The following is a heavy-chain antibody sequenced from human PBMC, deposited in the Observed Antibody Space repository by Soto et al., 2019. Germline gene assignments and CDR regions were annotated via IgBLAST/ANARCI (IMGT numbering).Heavy chain of an antibody. CDR1: GYTFTGYY. V-gene: IGHV1-2*04. D-gene: IGHD2-15*01. Sequence: ASVKVSCKASGYTFTGYYMHWVRQAPGQGLEWMGWINPNSGGTNYAQKFQGWVTMTRDTSISTADMELSRLRSDDTAVYYCARVGLRYYYYGMDVWGQGTTVTVSS. CDR3: ARVGLRYYYYGMDV. J-gene: IGHJ6*02. CDR2: INPNSGGT.